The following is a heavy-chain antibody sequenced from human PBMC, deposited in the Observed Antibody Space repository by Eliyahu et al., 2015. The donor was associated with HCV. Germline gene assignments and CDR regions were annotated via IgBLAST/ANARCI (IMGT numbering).Heavy chain of an antibody. Sequence: GGTFSSYTISWVRQAPGQGLEWMGGIIPIFGTGNYAEKFQGRVTITADESTSTAYMELSSLRSEDTAVYYCAIEGGNRGPRWFRPWGPGTPGHRLL. V-gene: IGHV1-69*01. CDR3: AIEGGNRGPRWFRP. CDR2: IIPIFGTG. D-gene: IGHD3-16*01. J-gene: IGHJ5*02. CDR1: GGTFSSYT.